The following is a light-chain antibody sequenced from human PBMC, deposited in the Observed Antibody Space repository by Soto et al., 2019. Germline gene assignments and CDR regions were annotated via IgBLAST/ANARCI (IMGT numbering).Light chain of an antibody. J-gene: IGKJ4*01. V-gene: IGKV1-33*01. Sequence: DIPMTQSPSSLSASVGDRVTITCQASQDISSYLNWYQQKPGKAPKLLIYGASNLETGVPPRFSGSGSGTDFTFTISSLQTEDIATYYCQQYDNLPRLTFGGGTKVEIK. CDR1: QDISSY. CDR3: QQYDNLPRLT. CDR2: GAS.